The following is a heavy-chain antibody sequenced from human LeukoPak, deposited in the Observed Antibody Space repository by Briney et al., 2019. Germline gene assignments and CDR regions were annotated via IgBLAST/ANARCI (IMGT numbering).Heavy chain of an antibody. J-gene: IGHJ4*02. CDR3: AKDIRRGYNYGYDQFAY. CDR2: ISGSGGST. V-gene: IGHV3-23*01. Sequence: GGSLRLSCAASGFTFSSYGMRWVRQAPGKGLEWVSAISGSGGSTYYADSVKGRFTISRDNSKKTLYLQMNSLRAEDTAVYYCAKDIRRGYNYGYDQFAYWGQGTLVTVSS. D-gene: IGHD5-18*01. CDR1: GFTFSSYG.